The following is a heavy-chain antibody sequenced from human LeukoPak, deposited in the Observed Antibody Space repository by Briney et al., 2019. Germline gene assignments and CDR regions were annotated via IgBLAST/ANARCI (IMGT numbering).Heavy chain of an antibody. CDR3: AGDRITGTPFDY. CDR1: GYTFTGYY. V-gene: IGHV1-2*06. CDR2: INPNSGGT. D-gene: IGHD1/OR15-1a*01. Sequence: ASVKVSCKASGYTFTGYYMHWVRQAPGQGLEWMGRINPNSGGTNYAQKFQGRVTMTRNTSISTAYMELSSLRSEDTAVYYCAGDRITGTPFDYWGQGTLVTVSS. J-gene: IGHJ4*02.